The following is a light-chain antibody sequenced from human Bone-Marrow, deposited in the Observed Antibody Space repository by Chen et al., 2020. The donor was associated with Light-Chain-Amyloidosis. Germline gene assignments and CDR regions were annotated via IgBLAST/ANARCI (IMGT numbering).Light chain of an antibody. CDR1: SSDVGGDNH. Sequence: QSALTPPAPGSGSPGPSITISFTGTSSDVGGDNHVSWYQQHPDKAPKLMIYEVTNRPSWVPDRFSGSKSDNTASLTISGLQTEDEADYFCSSYTITNTLVFGSGTRVTVL. CDR3: SSYTITNTLV. CDR2: EVT. V-gene: IGLV2-14*01. J-gene: IGLJ1*01.